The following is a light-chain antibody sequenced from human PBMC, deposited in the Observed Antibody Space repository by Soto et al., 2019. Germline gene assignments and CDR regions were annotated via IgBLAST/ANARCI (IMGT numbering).Light chain of an antibody. V-gene: IGLV2-14*01. CDR1: SSDVGTYNY. J-gene: IGLJ3*02. CDR2: EVN. Sequence: QSALTQPAAVSGSPGQSITIFCTGTSSDVGTYNYVSWYQHHPGKAPKLMIYEVNNRPSGVSNRFSGSKSGNTASLTISGLEADDEADYYCSSYTTSSTLVVLGGGTKLTVL. CDR3: SSYTTSSTLVV.